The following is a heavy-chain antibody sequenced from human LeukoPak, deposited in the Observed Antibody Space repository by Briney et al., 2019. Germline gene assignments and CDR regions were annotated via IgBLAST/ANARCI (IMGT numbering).Heavy chain of an antibody. CDR1: GYNFASCT. CDR2: INSGNGNT. J-gene: IGHJ4*02. Sequence: VASGKVCCTCAGYNFASCTMHLLRQAPGQSPGLMWSINSGNGNTKYSEKFQGRVTFTRATSTGSAYMALSRVRYEDTAVYYCARSRWGTYHYWGQGTLVTVSS. CDR3: ARSRWGTYHY. D-gene: IGHD3-16*02. V-gene: IGHV1-3*04.